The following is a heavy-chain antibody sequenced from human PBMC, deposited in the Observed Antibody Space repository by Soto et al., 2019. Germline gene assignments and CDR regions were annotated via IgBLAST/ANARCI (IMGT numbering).Heavy chain of an antibody. CDR2: IYYSGST. J-gene: IGHJ3*02. D-gene: IGHD3-22*01. V-gene: IGHV4-39*01. Sequence: KPSATLSLTCTVSGGSISSSSYYWGWIRQPPGKGLEWIGSIYYSGSTYYNPSLKSRVTISVDTSKNQFSLKLSSVTAADTAVYYFARGYYYYDSSGYYQRARAFDIWGQGTMVTVSS. CDR1: GGSISSSSYY. CDR3: ARGYYYYDSSGYYQRARAFDI.